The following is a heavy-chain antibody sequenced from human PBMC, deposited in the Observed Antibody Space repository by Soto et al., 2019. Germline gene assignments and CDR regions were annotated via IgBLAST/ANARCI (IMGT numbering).Heavy chain of an antibody. CDR3: ARDLAACDH. CDR2: INPARGST. V-gene: IGHV1-46*01. CDR1: GYTFTHYY. D-gene: IGHD6-13*01. Sequence: QVQLVQSGAEVKKPGASVKVSCRTSGYTFTHYYIHWVRQAPGQGVEWLGIINPARGSTNYAQKFQGRVTMTMDTATTTVYMEVSGLRAEDTALFYCARDLAACDHWGQVTLVTVSS. J-gene: IGHJ4*02.